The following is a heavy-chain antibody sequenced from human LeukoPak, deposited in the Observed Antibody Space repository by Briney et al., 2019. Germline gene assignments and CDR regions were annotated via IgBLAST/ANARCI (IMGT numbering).Heavy chain of an antibody. CDR3: ARGYCSGGSCYWDY. CDR1: GGSISSYY. V-gene: IGHV4-59*01. D-gene: IGHD2-15*01. J-gene: IGHJ4*02. CDR2: IYYSGST. Sequence: SGTLSLTCTVSGGSISSYYWSWIRQPPGKGLEWIGYIYYSGSTNYNPSLKSRVTISVDTSKNQFSLKLSSVTAADTAVYYCARGYCSGGSCYWDYWGQGTLVTVSS.